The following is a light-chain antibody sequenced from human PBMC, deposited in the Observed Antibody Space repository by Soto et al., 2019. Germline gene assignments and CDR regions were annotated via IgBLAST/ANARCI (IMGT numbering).Light chain of an antibody. CDR3: CSYAGTYTEL. CDR1: SNDVGAYNY. V-gene: IGLV2-11*01. J-gene: IGLJ3*02. CDR2: DFN. Sequence: QSVLTQPRSVSGSPGQSVTISCTGTSNDVGAYNYVSWYQQYPGKAPKLMIYDFNKRPSWVPDRFSGSKSGDTASLTISGLQAEDEADYYCCSYAGTYTELFGGGTKVTVL.